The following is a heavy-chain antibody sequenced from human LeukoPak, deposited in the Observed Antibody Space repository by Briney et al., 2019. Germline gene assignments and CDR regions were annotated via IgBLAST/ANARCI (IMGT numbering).Heavy chain of an antibody. CDR2: FDPEDGET. J-gene: IGHJ4*02. CDR1: GYTLTELS. CDR3: ATIYSGYDLFDY. V-gene: IGHV1-24*01. D-gene: IGHD5-12*01. Sequence: ASVKVSCKVSGYTLTELSMHWVRQAPGKGLEWMGGFDPEDGETIYAQKFQGRVTMTEDTSTDTAYMELSSLRSEDTAVYYCATIYSGYDLFDYWGQGTLVTVSS.